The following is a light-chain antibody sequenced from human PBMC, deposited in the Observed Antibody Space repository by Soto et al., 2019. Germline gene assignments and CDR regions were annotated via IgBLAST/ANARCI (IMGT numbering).Light chain of an antibody. V-gene: IGLV1-40*01. CDR3: QSYDSSLSGYVV. CDR2: GNS. Sequence: QSVLTQPPSVSGAPGQRVTISCTGSSSNIGAGYGVHWYQQLPGTAPKLLIYGNSNRPSGVPDRFSGFKSGTSASLAITGLQAEDEADYYCQSYDSSLSGYVVFGGGTKLTVL. CDR1: SSNIGAGYG. J-gene: IGLJ2*01.